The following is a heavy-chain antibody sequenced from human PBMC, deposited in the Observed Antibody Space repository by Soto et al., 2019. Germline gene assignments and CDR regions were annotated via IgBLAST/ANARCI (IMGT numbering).Heavy chain of an antibody. Sequence: PSETLSLTCAVSGGSISSSSYCWGWIRQPPGKGLEWIGSIYYSGSTYYTPSLQSRVAISVDTSKNQFSLKLNSVTAADTAVYYCARRTVNIRTFYSGLKTHCFDYWGQGTLVTVSS. D-gene: IGHD6-19*01. V-gene: IGHV4-39*01. CDR3: ARRTVNIRTFYSGLKTHCFDY. CDR1: GGSISSSSYC. CDR2: IYYSGST. J-gene: IGHJ4*02.